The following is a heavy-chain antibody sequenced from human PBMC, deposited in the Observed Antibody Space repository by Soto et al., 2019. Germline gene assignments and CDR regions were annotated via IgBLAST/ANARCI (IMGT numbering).Heavy chain of an antibody. CDR1: GYTFTSYD. V-gene: IGHV1-8*01. CDR3: ARAKEARVNYDFWSGYYTTGRDYYYYGMDV. D-gene: IGHD3-3*01. J-gene: IGHJ6*02. Sequence: ASVKVSCKASGYTFTSYDINWVRQATGQGLEWMGWMNPNSGNTGYAQKFQGRVTMTRNTSISTAYMELSSLRSEDTAVYYCARAKEARVNYDFWSGYYTTGRDYYYYGMDVWGQGTTVTVSS. CDR2: MNPNSGNT.